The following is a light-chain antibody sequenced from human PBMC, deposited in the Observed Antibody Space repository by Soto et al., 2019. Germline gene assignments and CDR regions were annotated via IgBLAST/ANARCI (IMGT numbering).Light chain of an antibody. CDR1: SLNIGGNP. Sequence: VLTQPPSASGTPGQMVTISCSGSSLNIGGNPVSWYQQHPGKAPKLMICEVSNRPSGVSNRFSGSKSGNTASLTISGLQAEDEADYYCSSYTSSSTYVFGTGTKVTVL. CDR3: SSYTSSSTYV. CDR2: EVS. V-gene: IGLV2-14*01. J-gene: IGLJ1*01.